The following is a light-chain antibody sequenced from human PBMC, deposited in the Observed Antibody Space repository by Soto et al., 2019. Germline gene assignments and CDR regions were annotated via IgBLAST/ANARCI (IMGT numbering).Light chain of an antibody. J-gene: IGLJ1*01. CDR3: CSYAGGSTYV. CDR2: ADT. CDR1: NSDVGSYDL. V-gene: IGLV2-23*01. Sequence: QSALTQPASVSGSPGQSITISCTGTNSDVGSYDLVSWYQHHPGKAPKLMICADTQRPSGVSDRFSGSKSGNTASLTISGLQAEDEADYYCCSYAGGSTYVFGTGTKVTVL.